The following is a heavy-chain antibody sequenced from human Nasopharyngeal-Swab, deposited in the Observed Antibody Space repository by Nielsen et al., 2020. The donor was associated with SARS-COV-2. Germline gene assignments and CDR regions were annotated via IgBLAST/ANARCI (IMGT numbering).Heavy chain of an antibody. CDR1: GFIFSDQY. J-gene: IGHJ4*02. CDR2: IKSKTDGGTT. CDR3: TTNGYSYGLDY. D-gene: IGHD5-18*01. Sequence: GESLKISRAASGFIFSDQYMSWVRQAPGKGLEWVGRIKSKTDGGTTDYAAPVKGRFTISRDDSKNTLYLQMNSLKTEDTAVYYCTTNGYSYGLDYWGQGTLVTVSS. V-gene: IGHV3-15*01.